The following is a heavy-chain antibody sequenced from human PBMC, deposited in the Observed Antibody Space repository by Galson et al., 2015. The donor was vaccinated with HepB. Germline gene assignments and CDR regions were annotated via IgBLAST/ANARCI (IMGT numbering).Heavy chain of an antibody. V-gene: IGHV4-34*01. CDR3: ARGKYGDNSKADWFDP. CDR2: INHSGST. Sequence: SETLSLTCAVFGGSFSGYYWSWIRQPPGKGLEWIGEINHSGSTNYNPSLKSRVTISVDTSKNQFSLKLSSVTAADTAVYYCARGKYGDNSKADWFDPWGQGTLVTVSS. CDR1: GGSFSGYY. D-gene: IGHD4-17*01. J-gene: IGHJ5*02.